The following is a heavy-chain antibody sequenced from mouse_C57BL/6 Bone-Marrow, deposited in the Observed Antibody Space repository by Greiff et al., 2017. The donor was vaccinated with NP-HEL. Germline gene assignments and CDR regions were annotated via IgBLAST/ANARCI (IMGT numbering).Heavy chain of an antibody. Sequence: VQLQQSGAELVRPGASVKLSCTASGFNIKDDYMHWVKQRPEQGLEWIGWIDPENGDTEYASTFQGKATITADTSSNTPYLQLIFLTSEDTAVYYCTIILIWDRFDYWGQGTTLTVSS. D-gene: IGHD4-1*01. CDR1: GFNIKDDY. J-gene: IGHJ2*01. CDR2: IDPENGDT. CDR3: TIILIWDRFDY. V-gene: IGHV14-4*01.